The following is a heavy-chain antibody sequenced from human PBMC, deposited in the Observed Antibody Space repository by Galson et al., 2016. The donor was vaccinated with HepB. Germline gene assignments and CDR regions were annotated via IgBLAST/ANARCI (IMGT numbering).Heavy chain of an antibody. J-gene: IGHJ3*02. Sequence: QSGAEVKKPGESLRISCQGSTVNFIRYWISWVRQMPGKGLEWMGRIDPSDSYTYYSPSFQGHVTLSVDKSISTAYLQWSSLKASDTALYYCATGLAVAGAFDIWGQGAMVTVAS. CDR1: TVNFIRYW. CDR3: ATGLAVAGAFDI. D-gene: IGHD6-19*01. V-gene: IGHV5-10-1*01. CDR2: IDPSDSYT.